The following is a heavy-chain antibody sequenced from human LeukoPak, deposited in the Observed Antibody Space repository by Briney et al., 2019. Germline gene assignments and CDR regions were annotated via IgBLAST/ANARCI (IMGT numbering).Heavy chain of an antibody. D-gene: IGHD1-26*01. J-gene: IGHJ4*02. CDR1: GYIFTSYY. CDR2: INPSGGST. Sequence: ASVKVSCKASGYIFTSYYMHWVRQAPGQGLEWMGIINPSGGSTSYAQKFQGRVTMTRDTSTSTVYMELSSLRSDDTAVYYCARVVRWEPFFDYWGQGTLVTVSS. V-gene: IGHV1-46*01. CDR3: ARVVRWEPFFDY.